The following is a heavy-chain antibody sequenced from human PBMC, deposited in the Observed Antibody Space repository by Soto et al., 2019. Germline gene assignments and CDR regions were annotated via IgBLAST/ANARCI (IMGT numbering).Heavy chain of an antibody. D-gene: IGHD2-8*01. Sequence: ASVKVSCKASGDSFTDYHIHWVRQAPGQGLEWLGRINPKSGGTSTAQKFQGWVTMTTDTSISTASMELTRLTSDDQAIYYGARGASTACSTGVCSFFYTHDMDVWGQGTTVTVSS. CDR1: GDSFTDYH. V-gene: IGHV1-2*04. CDR2: INPKSGGT. CDR3: ARGASTACSTGVCSFFYTHDMDV. J-gene: IGHJ6*02.